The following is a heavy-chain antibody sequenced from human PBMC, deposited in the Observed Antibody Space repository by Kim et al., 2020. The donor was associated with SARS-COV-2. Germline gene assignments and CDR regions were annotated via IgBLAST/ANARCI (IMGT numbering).Heavy chain of an antibody. Sequence: ASVKVSCKASGYTFTSYDINWVRQATGQGLEWMGWMNPNSGNTGYAQKFQGRVTMTRNTSISTAYMELSSLRSEDTAVYYWARGQWLVLGDAFDIWGQGTLVTVSS. D-gene: IGHD6-19*01. J-gene: IGHJ3*02. CDR2: MNPNSGNT. CDR1: GYTFTSYD. V-gene: IGHV1-8*01. CDR3: ARGQWLVLGDAFDI.